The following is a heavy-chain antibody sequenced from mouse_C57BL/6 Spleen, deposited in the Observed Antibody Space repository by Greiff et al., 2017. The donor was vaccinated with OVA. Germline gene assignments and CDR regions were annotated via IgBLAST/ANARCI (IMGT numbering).Heavy chain of an antibody. Sequence: VKLMESGPGLVAPSQSLSITCTVSGFSLTSYGVDWVRQPPGKGLEWLGVIWGGGSTNYNSALMSRLSISKDNSKSQVFLKMNSLQTDDTAMYYCAIYDYDGDYAMDYWGQGTSVTVSS. CDR3: AIYDYDGDYAMDY. CDR1: GFSLTSYG. V-gene: IGHV2-9*01. D-gene: IGHD2-4*01. J-gene: IGHJ4*01. CDR2: IWGGGST.